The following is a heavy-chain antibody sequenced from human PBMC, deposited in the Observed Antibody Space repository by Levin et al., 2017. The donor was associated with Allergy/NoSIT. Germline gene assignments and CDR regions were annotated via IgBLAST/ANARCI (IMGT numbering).Heavy chain of an antibody. CDR2: INPNSGGT. V-gene: IGHV1-2*03. D-gene: IGHD6-13*01. CDR1: GYTFTGYY. J-gene: IGHJ5*02. CDR3: AISSSWYGLKVRFDP. Sequence: LVASVKVSCKASGYTFTGYYMHWVRQAPGQGLEWMGWINPNSGGTNYAQKFQGRVTMTRDTSISTAYMELSRLRSDDTAVYYCAISSSWYGLKVRFDPWGQGTLVTVSS.